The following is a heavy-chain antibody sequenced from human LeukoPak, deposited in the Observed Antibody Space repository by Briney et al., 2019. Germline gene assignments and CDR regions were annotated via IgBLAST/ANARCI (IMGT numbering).Heavy chain of an antibody. V-gene: IGHV3-21*04. CDR1: GFTFSSYS. D-gene: IGHD3-3*01. CDR2: ISSSSSYI. Sequence: GGSLRLSCAASGFTFSSYSMNWVRQAPGKGLEWVSSISSSSSYIYYADSVKGRFTISRDNSKNTLYLQMNSLRAEDTAVYYCAKDDTNPDFWSGYYITVFEYYYYMDVWGKGTTVTVSS. CDR3: AKDDTNPDFWSGYYITVFEYYYYMDV. J-gene: IGHJ6*03.